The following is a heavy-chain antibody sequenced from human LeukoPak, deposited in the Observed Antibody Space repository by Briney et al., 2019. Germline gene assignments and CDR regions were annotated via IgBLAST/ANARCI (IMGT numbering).Heavy chain of an antibody. CDR2: IKQDGSEK. CDR1: GFTFSSYW. D-gene: IGHD5-18*01. CDR3: AREPDTAMVTLGYYYGMDV. V-gene: IGHV3-7*01. J-gene: IGHJ6*02. Sequence: GGSLRLSCAASGFTFSSYWMSWVRQAPGKGLEWVANIKQDGSEKYYVDSVKGRFTISRDNAKNSLYLQMNSLRAEDTAVYCCAREPDTAMVTLGYYYGMDVWGQGTTVTVSS.